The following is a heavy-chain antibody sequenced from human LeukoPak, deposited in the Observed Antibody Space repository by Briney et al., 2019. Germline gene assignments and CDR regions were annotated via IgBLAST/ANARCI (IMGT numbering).Heavy chain of an antibody. CDR2: IYYSGST. D-gene: IGHD3-10*01. CDR1: GGSISSGDYY. Sequence: SETLSLTCTVSGGSISSGDYYWSWIRQPPGKDLEWIGYIYYSGSTYYNPSLKSRVTISVDTSKNQFSLKLSSVTAADTAVYYCARENYGSGLSVFDYWGQGTLVTVSS. CDR3: ARENYGSGLSVFDY. J-gene: IGHJ4*02. V-gene: IGHV4-30-4*01.